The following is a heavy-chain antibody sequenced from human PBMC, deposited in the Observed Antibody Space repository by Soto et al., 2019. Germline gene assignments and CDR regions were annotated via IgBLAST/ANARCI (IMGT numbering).Heavy chain of an antibody. CDR3: AKDLSRGGWYDVSDY. V-gene: IGHV3-30*18. Sequence: GGSLRLSCAASGFTFSSYGMHWVRQAPGKGLEWVAVISYDGSNKYYADSVKGRFTISRDNSKNTLYLQMNSLRAEDTAVYYCAKDLSRGGWYDVSDYWGQGTLVTVSS. CDR1: GFTFSSYG. J-gene: IGHJ4*02. D-gene: IGHD6-19*01. CDR2: ISYDGSNK.